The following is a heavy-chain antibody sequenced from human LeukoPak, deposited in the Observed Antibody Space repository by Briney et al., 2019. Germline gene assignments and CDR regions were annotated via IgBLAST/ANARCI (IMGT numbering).Heavy chain of an antibody. D-gene: IGHD4-11*01. CDR1: GESFSGYY. CDR2: INHSGST. CDR3: ARAYSNYQYFYYYYMDV. V-gene: IGHV4-34*01. J-gene: IGHJ6*03. Sequence: SETLSLTCAVYGESFSGYYWSWIRQPPGKGLEWIGEINHSGSTNYNPSLKSRVTISVDTSKNQFSLKLSSVTAADTAVYYCARAYSNYQYFYYYYMDVWGKGTTVTVSS.